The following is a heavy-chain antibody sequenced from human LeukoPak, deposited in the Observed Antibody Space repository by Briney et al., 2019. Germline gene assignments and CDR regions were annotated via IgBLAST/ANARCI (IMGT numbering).Heavy chain of an antibody. CDR2: ISGSGANT. CDR3: AKAKSYYSNYDY. CDR1: GFTFSNYG. Sequence: PGGSLRLSCAASGFTFSNYGMSWVRQAPGKGLEWVSVISGSGANTYYADSVKGRFTISRDNSKNTLYLQVYSLRAEDTAVYYCAKAKSYYSNYDYWGQGTLVTVSS. D-gene: IGHD4-11*01. V-gene: IGHV3-23*01. J-gene: IGHJ4*02.